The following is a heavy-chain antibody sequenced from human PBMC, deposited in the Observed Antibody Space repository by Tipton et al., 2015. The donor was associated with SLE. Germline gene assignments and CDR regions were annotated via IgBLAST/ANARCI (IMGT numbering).Heavy chain of an antibody. V-gene: IGHV4-38-2*02. Sequence: TLSLTCTVSGYSITSGYYWGWIRQPPGKGLEWIASISYSGATYYNPSLKSRVIISLDTSRNHFSLKLTSVTAADTAVYFCARDRDIVLEPVPIPPAFDIWGQGTTVTVSS. CDR1: GYSITSGYY. CDR2: ISYSGAT. J-gene: IGHJ3*02. CDR3: ARDRDIVLEPVPIPPAFDI. D-gene: IGHD2-8*02.